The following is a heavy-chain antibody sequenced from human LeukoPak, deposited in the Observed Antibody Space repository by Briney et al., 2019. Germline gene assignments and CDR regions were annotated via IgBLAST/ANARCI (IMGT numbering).Heavy chain of an antibody. J-gene: IGHJ5*02. CDR3: AREDYGNGFNWFDP. CDR2: IHTNGRT. Sequence: AETLSLTCTVSGGSMRGYYGSWIRQPAGRGLQWIGRIHTNGRTHYNPSLNSRVTISVDKSNHQFSLKLYSMTAADTAVYYCAREDYGNGFNWFDPWGEGTLVTLSS. CDR1: GGSMRGYY. D-gene: IGHD4-17*01. V-gene: IGHV4-4*07.